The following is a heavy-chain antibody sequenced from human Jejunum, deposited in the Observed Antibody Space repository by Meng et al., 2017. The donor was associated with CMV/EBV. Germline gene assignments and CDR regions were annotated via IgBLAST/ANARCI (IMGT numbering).Heavy chain of an antibody. CDR2: IYYSGST. Sequence: VTGDSIISSAYDWGWIRQSPAKGLEWIGSIYYSGSTYYKSSLRSRVTISVDTSKKQFSLKLKFVTAADTAVYYCARVSSIWSAFDYWGQGRLVTVSS. V-gene: IGHV4-39*07. CDR3: ARVSSIWSAFDY. J-gene: IGHJ4*02. CDR1: GDSIISSAYD. D-gene: IGHD6-13*01.